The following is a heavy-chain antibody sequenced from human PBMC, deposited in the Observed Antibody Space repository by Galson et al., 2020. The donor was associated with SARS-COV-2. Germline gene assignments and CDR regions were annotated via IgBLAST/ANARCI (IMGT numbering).Heavy chain of an antibody. CDR3: ARESWGSLDP. CDR1: GFIFSDAH. J-gene: IGHJ5*02. V-gene: IGHV3-11*01. Sequence: GESLKISCAASGFIFSDAHMTWIRQAPGKGLEWISYIKNRGDTIYYADSVKGRFTISRDNANNLLYLQMNSLSVEDTAMYYCARESWGSLDPWGQGTLVTVST. CDR2: IKNRGDTI. D-gene: IGHD3-16*01.